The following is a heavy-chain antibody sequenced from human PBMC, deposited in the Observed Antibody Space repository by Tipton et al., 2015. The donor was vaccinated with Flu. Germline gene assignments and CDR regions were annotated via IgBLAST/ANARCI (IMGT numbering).Heavy chain of an antibody. CDR3: SQIYDILTGYLGVDY. CDR1: GYTFSSYG. D-gene: IGHD3-9*01. CDR2: ISTSNGDT. V-gene: IGHV1-18*01. Sequence: QLVQSGAEVKKPGASVTVSCKASGYTFSSYGISWVRQAPGQGLEWMGWISTSNGDTNYVQKFQGRVTMTTDTSTNAAYMDLRSMRSDDTAVYYCSQIYDILTGYLGVDYWGQGTLVTVS. J-gene: IGHJ4*02.